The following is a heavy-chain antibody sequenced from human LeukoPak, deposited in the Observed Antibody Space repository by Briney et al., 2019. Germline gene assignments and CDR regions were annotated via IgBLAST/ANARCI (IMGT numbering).Heavy chain of an antibody. CDR1: GMTFSSHW. J-gene: IGHJ4*02. Sequence: PGGSLRLSCAASGMTFSSHWMSWVRQAPGKGLEWVANIKSDGSEKYYLDSVKGRFTISRDNAKNSLYLQMNSLRAEDTAVYYCARWRRGGWSLDYWGQGTLVTVSS. V-gene: IGHV3-7*03. D-gene: IGHD6-19*01. CDR3: ARWRRGGWSLDY. CDR2: IKSDGSEK.